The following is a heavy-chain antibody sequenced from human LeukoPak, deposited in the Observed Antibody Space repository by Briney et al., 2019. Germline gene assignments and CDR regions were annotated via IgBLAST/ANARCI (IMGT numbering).Heavy chain of an antibody. J-gene: IGHJ4*02. CDR1: GFTFSSYG. CDR2: IRYDGSNK. D-gene: IGHD3-9*01. CDR3: AKLVLRYFDWLMDY. Sequence: GGSLRLSCAASGFTFSSYGMHWVRQAPGKGLEWVAFIRYDGSNKYYADSVKGRFTISRDNSKNTLYLQMNSLGAEDTAVYYCAKLVLRYFDWLMDYWGQGTLVTVSS. V-gene: IGHV3-30*02.